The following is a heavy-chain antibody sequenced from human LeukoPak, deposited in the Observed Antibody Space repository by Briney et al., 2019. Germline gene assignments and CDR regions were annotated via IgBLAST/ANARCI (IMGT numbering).Heavy chain of an antibody. J-gene: IGHJ6*02. CDR1: GYTFTSYD. V-gene: IGHV1-8*01. CDR2: MNPNSGNT. Sequence: ASVKVSCKASGYTFTSYDINWVRQATGQGLEWMGWMNPNSGNTGYAQKFQGRVTMTRNTSISTAYMELSSLRSEDTAVYYCARALYCSGGSCYSDYYYYGMDVWGQGTTVTVSS. D-gene: IGHD2-15*01. CDR3: ARALYCSGGSCYSDYYYYGMDV.